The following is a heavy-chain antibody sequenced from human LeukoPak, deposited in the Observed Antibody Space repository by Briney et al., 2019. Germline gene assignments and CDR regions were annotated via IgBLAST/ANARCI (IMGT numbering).Heavy chain of an antibody. CDR2: ISAYNGNT. Sequence: GASVKVSCKASGYTFTSYGISWVRQAPGQGLEWMGWISAYNGNTNYAQKLQGRVTMTTDTSTSTAYMELRSLRSDDTAVYYCARCPFVDYELDYCYGMDVWGQGTTVTVSS. J-gene: IGHJ6*02. CDR3: ARCPFVDYELDYCYGMDV. V-gene: IGHV1-18*01. D-gene: IGHD4-17*01. CDR1: GYTFTSYG.